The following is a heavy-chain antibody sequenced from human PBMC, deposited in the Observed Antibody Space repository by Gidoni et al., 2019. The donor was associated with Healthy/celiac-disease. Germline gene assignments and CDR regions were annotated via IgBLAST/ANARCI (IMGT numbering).Heavy chain of an antibody. CDR3: ARDWDKERINWFDP. Sequence: QVQLVESGGGVVQPGRSLRLSCAASRFTFSSYAMHWVRQAPGKGLEWVAVRSYDGSNKYYADYVKGRFTISRDNSKNTLYLQMNSLRAEDTAVYYCARDWDKERINWFDPWGQGTLVTVSS. CDR1: RFTFSSYA. J-gene: IGHJ5*02. CDR2: RSYDGSNK. V-gene: IGHV3-30-3*01. D-gene: IGHD1-26*01.